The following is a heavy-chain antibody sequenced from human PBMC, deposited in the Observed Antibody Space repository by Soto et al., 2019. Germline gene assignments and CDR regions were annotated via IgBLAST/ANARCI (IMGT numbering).Heavy chain of an antibody. CDR2: ISSSSSYT. CDR1: GFTFSDYY. D-gene: IGHD3-22*01. J-gene: IGHJ4*02. V-gene: IGHV3-11*06. CDR3: ARDRTRSHLGYYDSSGYY. Sequence: PGGSLRLSCAASGFTFSDYYMSWTRQAPGKGLEWVSYISSSSSYTNYADSVKGRFTISRDNAKNSLYLQMNSLSAEDTAVYYCARDRTRSHLGYYDSSGYYWGQGTLVTVSS.